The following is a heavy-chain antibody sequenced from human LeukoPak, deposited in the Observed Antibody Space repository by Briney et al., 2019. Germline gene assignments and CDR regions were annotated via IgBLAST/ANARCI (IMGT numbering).Heavy chain of an antibody. V-gene: IGHV1-2*02. CDR1: GYTFTSYY. Sequence: GASVKVSCKASGYTFTSYYMHWVRQAPGQGLEWMGWINPNSGGTNYAQKFQGRVTMTRDTSISTAYMELSRLRSDDTAVYYCARDWVPAAGFDYWGQGTLVTVSS. J-gene: IGHJ4*02. CDR2: INPNSGGT. CDR3: ARDWVPAAGFDY. D-gene: IGHD6-13*01.